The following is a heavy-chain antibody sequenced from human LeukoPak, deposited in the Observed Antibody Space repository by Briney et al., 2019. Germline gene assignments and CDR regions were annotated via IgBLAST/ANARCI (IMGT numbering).Heavy chain of an antibody. V-gene: IGHV1-18*01. CDR2: ISAYNGNI. CDR3: ARDDLDCSGGTCYPDDF. D-gene: IGHD2-15*01. J-gene: IGHJ4*02. CDR1: GYTFSSYG. Sequence: ASVKFSCKACGYTFSSYGISWVRQAPGQGLEWMGWISAYNGNIKYAQKFQGRVTMTTDTSTSTAYMELRSLRSDDTAMYFCARDDLDCSGGTCYPDDFWGQGTLVTVSS.